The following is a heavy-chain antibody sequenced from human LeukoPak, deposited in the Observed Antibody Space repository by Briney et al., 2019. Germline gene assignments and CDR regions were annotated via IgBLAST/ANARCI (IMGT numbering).Heavy chain of an antibody. D-gene: IGHD3-10*01. CDR2: ISSSSRSI. CDR1: GFTFSSYS. Sequence: GGSLRLSCAASGFTFSSYSMNWVRQAPGKGLEWVSYISSSSRSIYYADSVKGRFTISRDNANNSLSLQMNSLRDEDTAVYYCVLGSPFDYWGQGTLVTVSS. V-gene: IGHV3-48*02. J-gene: IGHJ4*02. CDR3: VLGSPFDY.